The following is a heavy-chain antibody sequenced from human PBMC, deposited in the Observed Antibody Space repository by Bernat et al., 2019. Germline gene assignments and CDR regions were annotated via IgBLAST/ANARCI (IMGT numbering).Heavy chain of an antibody. V-gene: IGHV1-18*01. CDR1: GYRFSSYG. CDR2: ISGKNADT. J-gene: IGHJ5*02. CDR3: ASDLWHPDDP. Sequence: QVQLVQSGAEVKKPGASVMVSCKASGYRFSSYGISWVRQAPGQGLEWMGWISGKNADTKYSQKFQGRFTITIDTSTTTAYMDLRSVTSDDTAVYYCASDLWHPDDPWGQGTLVTVSS.